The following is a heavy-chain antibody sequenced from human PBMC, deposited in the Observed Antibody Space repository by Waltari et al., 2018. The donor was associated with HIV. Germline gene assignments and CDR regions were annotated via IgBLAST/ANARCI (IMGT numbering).Heavy chain of an antibody. Sequence: QVQLQESGPVLVKPSQTLSLTCTVSGGAISSGASYWSWIRQHPGEGLEWIGFFYYSGSTYYNPSLKSRVTISVDTSKNQFSLKLSCVTAADTAVYYCARDGKSSYFYGSSPSWFDPWGQGTLVAVSS. CDR2: FYYSGST. V-gene: IGHV4-31*03. CDR1: GGAISSGASY. J-gene: IGHJ5*02. D-gene: IGHD3-22*01. CDR3: ARDGKSSYFYGSSPSWFDP.